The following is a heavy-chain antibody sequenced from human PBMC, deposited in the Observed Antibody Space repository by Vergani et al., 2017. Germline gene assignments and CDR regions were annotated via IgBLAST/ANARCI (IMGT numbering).Heavy chain of an antibody. J-gene: IGHJ4*02. CDR3: ARTVCGGDCYSRGFDY. Sequence: QVQLVQSGAEVKKPGASVKVSCTASGYTFTSYGISWVRQAPGQGLEWMGWISAYNGNTNYAQKLQGRVTMPTDTSTSTAYMELRSVRSDDTAVYYCARTVCGGDCYSRGFDYWGQGTLVTVSS. D-gene: IGHD2-21*02. CDR2: ISAYNGNT. CDR1: GYTFTSYG. V-gene: IGHV1-18*01.